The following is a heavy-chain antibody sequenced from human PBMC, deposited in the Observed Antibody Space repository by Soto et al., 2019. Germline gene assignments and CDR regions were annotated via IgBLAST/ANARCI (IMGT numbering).Heavy chain of an antibody. V-gene: IGHV4-30-2*01. CDR2: IYHSGST. Sequence: PSETLSLTCAVSGGSISSGGYSWSWIRQPPGKGLEWIGYIYHSGSTYYNPSLKSRVTISVDRSKNQFSLKLSSVTAADTAVYYCARARTGDSSGYYFDYWGQGTLVTVSS. CDR3: ARARTGDSSGYYFDY. CDR1: GGSISSGGYS. J-gene: IGHJ4*02. D-gene: IGHD3-22*01.